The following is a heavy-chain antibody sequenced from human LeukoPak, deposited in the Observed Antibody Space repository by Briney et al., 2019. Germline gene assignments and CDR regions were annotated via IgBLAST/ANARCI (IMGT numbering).Heavy chain of an antibody. J-gene: IGHJ1*01. CDR3: ARESTAGYNSSWYGFRN. D-gene: IGHD6-13*01. CDR1: GFTFRGYW. Sequence: GGSLRLSCEVSGFTFRGYWMSWVRQAPGKGLEWVANINQDGSEKYYVDSVKGRFTISRDNAKNSLFLQLGSLRVEDTAVYYCARESTAGYNSSWYGFRNWGQGTLVSVSS. CDR2: INQDGSEK. V-gene: IGHV3-7*01.